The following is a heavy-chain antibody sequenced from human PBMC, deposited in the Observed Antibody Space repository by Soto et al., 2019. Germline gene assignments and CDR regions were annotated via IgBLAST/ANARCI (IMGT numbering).Heavy chain of an antibody. Sequence: SETLSLTCTVSGGSISSYYWSWIRQPPGKGLEWIGYIYYSGSTNYNPSLKSRVTISIDKSKDQFSLKLSSVTAADTAVYYCARAGLWFGELLPYYFDYWGQGTLVTVSS. D-gene: IGHD3-10*01. CDR3: ARAGLWFGELLPYYFDY. CDR2: IYYSGST. J-gene: IGHJ4*02. V-gene: IGHV4-59*01. CDR1: GGSISSYY.